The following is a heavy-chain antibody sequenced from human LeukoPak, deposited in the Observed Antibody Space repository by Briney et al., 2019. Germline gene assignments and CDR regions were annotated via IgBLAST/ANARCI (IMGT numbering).Heavy chain of an antibody. CDR3: AKDVGSGWLYYFDY. D-gene: IGHD6-19*01. Sequence: GGSLRLSCAASGFTFSSYGMHWVRQAPGKGLEWVAFIRYDGSNKYYADSVKGRFTIPRDNSKNTLYLQMNSLRAEDTAVYYCAKDVGSGWLYYFDYWGQGTLVTVSS. CDR1: GFTFSSYG. V-gene: IGHV3-30*02. CDR2: IRYDGSNK. J-gene: IGHJ4*02.